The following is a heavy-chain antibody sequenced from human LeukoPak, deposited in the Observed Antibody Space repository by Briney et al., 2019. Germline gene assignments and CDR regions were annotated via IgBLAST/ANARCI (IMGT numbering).Heavy chain of an antibody. CDR3: ARARPRRLGYCSSTSCHLNWFDP. Sequence: SETLSLTCTVSGDSISSSNYYWGWIRQPPGKGLDWIGSISYSGNTYHNPSVKSRVTISVDTSKNQFSLKLSSVTAADTAVYYCARARPRRLGYCSSTSCHLNWFDPWGQGTLVTVSS. D-gene: IGHD2-2*01. V-gene: IGHV4-39*01. CDR2: ISYSGNT. CDR1: GDSISSSNYY. J-gene: IGHJ5*02.